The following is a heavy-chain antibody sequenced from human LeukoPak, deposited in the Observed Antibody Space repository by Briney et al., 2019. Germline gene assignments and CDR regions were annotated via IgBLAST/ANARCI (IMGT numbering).Heavy chain of an antibody. CDR3: AREDSSGRDGIDY. D-gene: IGHD3-22*01. CDR2: IYYSGST. Sequence: PSQTLSLTCTVSGSSISSGDYYWSWIRQPPGKGLEWIGYIYYSGSTYYNPSLKSRVTISVDTSKNQFSLKLSSVTAADTAVYYCAREDSSGRDGIDYWGQGTLVTVSS. V-gene: IGHV4-30-4*01. J-gene: IGHJ4*02. CDR1: GSSISSGDYY.